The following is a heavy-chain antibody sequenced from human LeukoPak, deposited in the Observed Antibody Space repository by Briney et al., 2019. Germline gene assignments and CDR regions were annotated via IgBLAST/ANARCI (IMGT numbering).Heavy chain of an antibody. J-gene: IGHJ4*02. CDR3: ARLTPGAGGFDY. D-gene: IGHD3-10*01. Sequence: PSETLSLTCAVYGGSFSGYYWSWIRQPPGKGLEWIGEINHSGSTNYNPSLKSRVTISVDTSKNQFSLKLSSVTAADTAVYYCARLTPGAGGFDYWGQGTLVTVSS. CDR2: INHSGST. CDR1: GGSFSGYY. V-gene: IGHV4-34*01.